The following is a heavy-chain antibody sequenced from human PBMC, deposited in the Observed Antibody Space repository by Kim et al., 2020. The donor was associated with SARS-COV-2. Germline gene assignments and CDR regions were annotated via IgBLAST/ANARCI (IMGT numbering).Heavy chain of an antibody. CDR2: LSYYGSNK. J-gene: IGHJ2*01. Sequence: GGSLRLSCAASGFTFSSYAMHWVRQAPGKGLEWVAVLSYYGSNKYYSDSVQFRFTISSSPSQSTLYLPLNILSSSDTAVYYFSLPLCSYSFLFFSSYF. V-gene: IGHV3-30*04. CDR3: SLPLCSYSFLFFSSYF. CDR1: GFTFSSYA. D-gene: IGHD3-22*01.